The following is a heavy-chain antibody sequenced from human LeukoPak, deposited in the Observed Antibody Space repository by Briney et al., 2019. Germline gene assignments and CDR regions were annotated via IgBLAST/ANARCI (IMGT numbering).Heavy chain of an antibody. D-gene: IGHD6-13*01. CDR2: IYYSGST. V-gene: IGHV4-59*08. CDR1: GGSISSYY. Sequence: SETLSLTCTVSGGSISSYYWSWIRQPPGKGLEWIGYIYYSGSTNYNPSLKSRVTISVDTSKNQFSLKLSSVTAADMAVYYCARHYSSSWYPNAEYFQHWGQGTLVTVSS. CDR3: ARHYSSSWYPNAEYFQH. J-gene: IGHJ1*01.